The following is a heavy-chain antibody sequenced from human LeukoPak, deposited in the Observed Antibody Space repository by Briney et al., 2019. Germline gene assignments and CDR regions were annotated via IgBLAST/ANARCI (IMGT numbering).Heavy chain of an antibody. CDR2: IYYSGST. CDR3: ARVSSWYYFDY. Sequence: SQTLSLTCTVSGGSISSGGYYWSWIRQHPGTGLEWIGYIYYSGSTYYNPSLKSRVTISVDTSKNQFSLKLSSVTAADTAVYYCARVSSWYYFDYWGQGTLVTVSS. D-gene: IGHD6-13*01. J-gene: IGHJ4*02. V-gene: IGHV4-31*03. CDR1: GGSISSGGYY.